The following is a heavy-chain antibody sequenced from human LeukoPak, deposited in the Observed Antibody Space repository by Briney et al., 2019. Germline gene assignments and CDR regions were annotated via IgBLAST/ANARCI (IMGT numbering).Heavy chain of an antibody. CDR3: ARVPGRAFNYSYGYWVFDY. D-gene: IGHD5-18*01. J-gene: IGHJ4*02. Sequence: PSETLSLTCTVSGGSISSGDYYWSWIRQPPGKGLEWIGYIYYTGSTYYNPTLKSRATISVDTSKNQFSLQLSSVTAADTAVYYCARVPGRAFNYSYGYWVFDYWGQGTLVTVSS. CDR2: IYYTGST. V-gene: IGHV4-30-4*01. CDR1: GGSISSGDYY.